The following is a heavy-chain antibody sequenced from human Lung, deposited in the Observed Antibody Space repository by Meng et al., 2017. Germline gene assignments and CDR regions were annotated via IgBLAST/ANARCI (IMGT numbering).Heavy chain of an antibody. Sequence: EVQLVEAGGGLGKPGGFLRLSCVASGFSFTDAWMSWVRQAPGKGLEWVGRIKSNSDGGTTDYAAPVKGRFTISRDDSKNTLYLQMNSLITEDTAVYFCATGAAAADHWGQGTLVTVSS. V-gene: IGHV3-15*01. D-gene: IGHD6-13*01. CDR1: GFSFTDAW. J-gene: IGHJ4*02. CDR3: ATGAAAADH. CDR2: IKSNSDGGTT.